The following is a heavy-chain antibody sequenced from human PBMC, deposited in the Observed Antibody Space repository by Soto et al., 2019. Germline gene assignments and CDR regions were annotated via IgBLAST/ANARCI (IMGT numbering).Heavy chain of an antibody. CDR1: GFTFSDYY. V-gene: IGHV3-11*06. CDR3: AREGINNYNEYYFDS. Sequence: GGSLRLSCAASGFTFSDYYMSWIRQAPGKGLEWVSYISSSSSYTNYADSVKGRFTISRDNAKTSLYLQMNSLRAEDTAVYYCAREGINNYNEYYFDSWGQGTVVTVSS. CDR2: ISSSSSYT. J-gene: IGHJ4*02. D-gene: IGHD4-4*01.